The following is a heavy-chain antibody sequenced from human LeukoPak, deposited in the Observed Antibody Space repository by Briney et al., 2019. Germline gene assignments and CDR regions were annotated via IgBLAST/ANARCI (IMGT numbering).Heavy chain of an antibody. CDR2: ISWDGGST. Sequence: GGSLRLSCAASGFTFDDYTMHWVRQAPGKGLEWVSLISWDGGSTYYADSVKGRFTISRDNSKNSLYLQMNSLRTEDTALYYCAKGLWVRGPVSGNDIWGQGTMVTVSS. CDR3: AKGLWVRGPVSGNDI. D-gene: IGHD3-10*01. V-gene: IGHV3-43*01. CDR1: GFTFDDYT. J-gene: IGHJ3*02.